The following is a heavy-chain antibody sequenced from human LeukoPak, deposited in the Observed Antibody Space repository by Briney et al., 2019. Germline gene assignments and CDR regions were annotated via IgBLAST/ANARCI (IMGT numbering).Heavy chain of an antibody. J-gene: IGHJ5*02. V-gene: IGHV3-9*01. D-gene: IGHD3-22*01. CDR3: AKGVPYDSKGWFDP. Sequence: PGRSLRLSCAASGFTFDDCAMHWVRQAPGKGLEWVSGISWNRGSIGYADSVKGRFTISRDNAKNSLYLQMNSLRVEDTALYYCAKGVPYDSKGWFDPWGQGTLVTVSS. CDR2: ISWNRGSI. CDR1: GFTFDDCA.